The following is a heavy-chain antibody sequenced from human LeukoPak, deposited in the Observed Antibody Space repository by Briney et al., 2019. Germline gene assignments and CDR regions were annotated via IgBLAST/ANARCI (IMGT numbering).Heavy chain of an antibody. D-gene: IGHD5-18*01. CDR3: ARDRSNSRGYSYGYDY. J-gene: IGHJ4*02. Sequence: PSETLSLTCAVYGGSFSGYYWSWIRQPPGKGLEWIGEINHSGSTNYNPSLKSRVTISVDTSKNQFSLKLSSVTAADTAVYYCARDRSNSRGYSYGYDYWGQGTLVTVSS. V-gene: IGHV4-34*01. CDR1: GGSFSGYY. CDR2: INHSGST.